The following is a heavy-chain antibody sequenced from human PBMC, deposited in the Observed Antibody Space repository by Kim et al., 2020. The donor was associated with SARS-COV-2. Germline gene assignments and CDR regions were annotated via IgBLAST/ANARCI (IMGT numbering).Heavy chain of an antibody. V-gene: IGHV3-11*06. CDR3: ARVRCSSSGCWGGDGFDI. Sequence: KGRFTSARDNAKNSLYLQMNSLRAEDTAVYYCARVRCSSSGCWGGDGFDIWGQGTMVTVSS. J-gene: IGHJ3*02. D-gene: IGHD2-2*01.